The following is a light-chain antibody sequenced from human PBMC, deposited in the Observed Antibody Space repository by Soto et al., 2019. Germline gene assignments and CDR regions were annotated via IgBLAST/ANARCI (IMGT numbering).Light chain of an antibody. Sequence: DIQMTQSPSTLSGSVGDRVTITCRASQTISSWLAWYQQKPGKAPKLLIYKASTLKSGVPSRFSGSGSGTEFTLTMSSLQPDDFETYYCQHYNRYSEEFGQGTKADIX. CDR2: KAS. V-gene: IGKV1-5*03. CDR3: QHYNRYSEE. J-gene: IGKJ1*01. CDR1: QTISSW.